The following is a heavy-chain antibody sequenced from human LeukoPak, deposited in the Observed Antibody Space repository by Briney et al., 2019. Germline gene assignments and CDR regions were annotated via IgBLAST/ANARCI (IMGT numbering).Heavy chain of an antibody. J-gene: IGHJ5*02. CDR2: ISGSGGST. CDR1: GFTFSSYA. CDR3: AKDPYGGVRGVIEGGWFDP. D-gene: IGHD3-10*01. Sequence: GGSLRLSCAASGFTFSSYAMSWVRQAPGKGLEWVSAISGSGGSTYYADSVKGRFTISRDNSKNTLYLQMNSLRAEDTAVYYCAKDPYGGVRGVIEGGWFDPWGQGTLVTVSS. V-gene: IGHV3-23*01.